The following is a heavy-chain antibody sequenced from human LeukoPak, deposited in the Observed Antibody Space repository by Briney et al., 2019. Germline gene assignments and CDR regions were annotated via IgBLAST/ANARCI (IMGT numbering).Heavy chain of an antibody. D-gene: IGHD2-2*01. V-gene: IGHV1-69*13. CDR3: ARMGVPAALDY. CDR1: GYTFTSYG. J-gene: IGHJ4*02. CDR2: IIPIFGTA. Sequence: SVKVSCKASGYTFTSYGISWVRQAPGQGLEWMGGIIPIFGTANYAQKFQGRVTITADESTSTAYMELSSLRSEDTAVYYCARMGVPAALDYWGQGTLVTVSS.